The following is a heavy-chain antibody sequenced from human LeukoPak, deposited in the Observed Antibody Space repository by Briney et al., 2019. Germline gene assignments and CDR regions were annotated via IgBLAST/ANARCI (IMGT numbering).Heavy chain of an antibody. V-gene: IGHV3-7*01. CDR3: VRDGVGAPPFDY. Sequence: PGGSLRLSCAASGFIFKDYWMIWVRQAPGKGLEWVANIKQDGSEKYYVDSVKGRFTISRDNAKNTLFLQMNSLRAEDTAVYYCVRDGVGAPPFDYWGQGALVTVSS. J-gene: IGHJ4*02. D-gene: IGHD1-26*01. CDR2: IKQDGSEK. CDR1: GFIFKDYW.